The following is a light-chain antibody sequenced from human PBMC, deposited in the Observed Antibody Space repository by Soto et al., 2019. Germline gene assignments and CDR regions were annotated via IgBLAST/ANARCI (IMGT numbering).Light chain of an antibody. V-gene: IGKV3-15*01. J-gene: IGKJ2*01. CDR1: QSVSSN. CDR3: QQYNNWPRLYT. CDR2: GAS. Sequence: EIVMTQSLATLSVSPGERATLSCRASQSVSSNLAWYQQKPGQAPRLLIYGASTRATGIPARFSGSGSGTEFTLTISSLQSEDFAVYYCQQYNNWPRLYTFGQGTKLEIK.